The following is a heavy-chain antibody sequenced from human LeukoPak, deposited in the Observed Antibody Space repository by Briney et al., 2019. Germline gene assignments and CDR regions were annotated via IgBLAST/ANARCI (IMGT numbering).Heavy chain of an antibody. CDR1: GYTFTSYD. J-gene: IGHJ4*02. D-gene: IGHD2/OR15-2a*01. Sequence: GASVKVSCKASGYTFTSYDINWVRQATGQGLEWMGWMNPNSGNTGYAQKFQGRVTITRNTSISTAYMELSSLRSEDTAVYYCARDVQPLDSSMYYFDYWGQGTLVTVSS. CDR3: ARDVQPLDSSMYYFDY. V-gene: IGHV1-8*03. CDR2: MNPNSGNT.